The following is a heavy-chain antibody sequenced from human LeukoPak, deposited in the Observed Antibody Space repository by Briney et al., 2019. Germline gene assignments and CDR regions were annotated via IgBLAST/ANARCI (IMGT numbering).Heavy chain of an antibody. V-gene: IGHV3-23*01. J-gene: IGHJ4*02. CDR1: GFTFSSYA. D-gene: IGHD6-19*01. Sequence: GGSLRLSCAASGFTFSSYAMSWVRQAPGKGLEWVSAISGSGGSTYYADSVKGRFTISRDNSKNTLYLQMNSLRAEDAAVYYCAKQSRSSGWYPIDYWGQGTLVTVSS. CDR3: AKQSRSSGWYPIDY. CDR2: ISGSGGST.